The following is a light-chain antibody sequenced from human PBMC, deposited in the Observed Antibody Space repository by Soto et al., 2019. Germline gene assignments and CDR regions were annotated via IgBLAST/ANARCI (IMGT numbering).Light chain of an antibody. CDR2: DVS. CDR1: SSDVGGYNY. CDR3: SSYTSSSTLYV. V-gene: IGLV2-14*01. Sequence: QTALNQPASVSGTPGQSITISCTGTSSDVGGYNYVSWYKQHPGKAPKLMIYDVSNRPSGVSNRFSGSKSGNTASLTISGLQAEDEADYYCSSYTSSSTLYVFGTGTKVTVL. J-gene: IGLJ1*01.